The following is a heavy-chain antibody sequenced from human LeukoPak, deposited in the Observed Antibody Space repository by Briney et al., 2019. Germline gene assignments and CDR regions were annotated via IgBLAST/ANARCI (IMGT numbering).Heavy chain of an antibody. CDR2: INPNSGGT. CDR1: GYTFTSYG. J-gene: IGHJ6*03. CDR3: ARAVVRGVYYYYYYYYMDV. Sequence: GASVKVSCKASGYTFTSYGISWVRQAPGQGLEWVGWINPNSGGTNYAQKFQGRVTMTRDTSISTAYMELSRLLSGDTAVYYCARAVVRGVYYYYYYYYMDVWGKGTTVTISS. V-gene: IGHV1-2*02. D-gene: IGHD3-10*01.